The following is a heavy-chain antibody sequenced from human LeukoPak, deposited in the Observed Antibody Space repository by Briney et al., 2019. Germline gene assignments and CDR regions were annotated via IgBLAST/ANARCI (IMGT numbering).Heavy chain of an antibody. D-gene: IGHD1-26*01. CDR3: ATGGSDPDYFGY. CDR2: IWSDGSNK. J-gene: IGHJ4*02. Sequence: PGGSLRLSCAASGFTLSTYGMHWVRQAPGKGLEWVAVIWSDGSNKFYADSVKGRFTISRDNSKNTLFLQMNSLRAEDTAVYYCATGGSDPDYFGYWGQGTLVTVSS. V-gene: IGHV3-33*08. CDR1: GFTLSTYG.